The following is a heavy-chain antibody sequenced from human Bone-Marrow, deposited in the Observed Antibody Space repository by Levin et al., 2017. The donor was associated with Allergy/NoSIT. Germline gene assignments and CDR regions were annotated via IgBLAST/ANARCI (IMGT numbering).Heavy chain of an antibody. Sequence: SLKISCAASGFTFDDYAMHWVRQAPGKGLEWVSGISWNSGSIGYADSVKGRFTISRDNAKNSLYLQMNSLRAEDTALYYCAKEGGEDYYYYGMDVWGQGTTVTVSS. V-gene: IGHV3-9*01. D-gene: IGHD3-10*01. CDR2: ISWNSGSI. CDR1: GFTFDDYA. J-gene: IGHJ6*02. CDR3: AKEGGEDYYYYGMDV.